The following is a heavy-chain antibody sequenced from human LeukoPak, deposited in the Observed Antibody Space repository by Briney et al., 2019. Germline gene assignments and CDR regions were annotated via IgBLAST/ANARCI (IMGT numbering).Heavy chain of an antibody. D-gene: IGHD3-22*01. CDR2: IYSSGST. Sequence: SQTLSLTCSVSGDSISSTTYYWSWLRQPAGKGLEWIGRIYSSGSTNYNPSLKSRVTISVDTSKNQFSLKLNSVTAADTAVYYCARGNHYYDSSGYYHNWLDPWGQGTLVTVSS. CDR1: GDSISSTTYY. V-gene: IGHV4-61*02. CDR3: ARGNHYYDSSGYYHNWLDP. J-gene: IGHJ5*02.